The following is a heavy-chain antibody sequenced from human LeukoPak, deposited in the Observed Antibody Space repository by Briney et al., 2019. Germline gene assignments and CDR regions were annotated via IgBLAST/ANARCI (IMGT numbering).Heavy chain of an antibody. CDR3: AREDSSGLDY. J-gene: IGHJ4*02. D-gene: IGHD6-19*01. V-gene: IGHV3-21*01. CDR1: GFTFSSYS. CDR2: ISSSSSYM. Sequence: IPGGSLRLSCAASGFTFSSYSMNWVRQAPGKGLEWVSSISSSSSYMYYADSVKGRFTISRDNAKNSLYLQMNSLRAEDTAVYYCAREDSSGLDYWGQGTLVTVSS.